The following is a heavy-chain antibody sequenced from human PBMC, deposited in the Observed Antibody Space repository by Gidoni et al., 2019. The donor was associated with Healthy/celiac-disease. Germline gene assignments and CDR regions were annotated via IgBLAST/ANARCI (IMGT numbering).Heavy chain of an antibody. Sequence: VQLQESGPGLVKPAQTLDLTCPVSGGSLRRGGYYWSWLRQHPGEGLEGIGYSYYSGITYYNSSLKCLVTISVDTSKNQFSLKLSSVTAADPAVYYGVRWGVYCSGGSFFQDDAFDIWGQGTMVTVSS. V-gene: IGHV4-31*01. CDR2: SYYSGIT. CDR1: GGSLRRGGYY. CDR3: VRWGVYCSGGSFFQDDAFDI. D-gene: IGHD2-15*01. J-gene: IGHJ3*02.